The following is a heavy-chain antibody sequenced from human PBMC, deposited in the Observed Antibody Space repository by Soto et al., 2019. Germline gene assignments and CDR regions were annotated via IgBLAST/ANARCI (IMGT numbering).Heavy chain of an antibody. CDR2: ISSSGSTI. V-gene: IGHV3-11*01. CDR1: GFTFSDYY. Sequence: QVQLVESGGGLVKPGGSLRLSCAASGFTFSDYYMSWIRQAPGKGLAWVSYISSSGSTIYYADSVKGRFTISRDNAKNSLYLQLNRLRAEDTAVYYCARAGDELRFLEWPFDYWGQGTLVTVSS. D-gene: IGHD3-3*01. J-gene: IGHJ4*02. CDR3: ARAGDELRFLEWPFDY.